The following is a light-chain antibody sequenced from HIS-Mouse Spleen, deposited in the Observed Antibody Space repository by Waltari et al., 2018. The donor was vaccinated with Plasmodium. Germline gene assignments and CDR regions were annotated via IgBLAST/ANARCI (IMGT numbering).Light chain of an antibody. CDR3: QQYNNWSFT. V-gene: IGKV3-15*01. J-gene: IGKJ3*01. CDR1: QSVSSN. Sequence: EIVMTQSPATLSVSPGERATLACRASQSVSSNLAWYQQKPGQAPRLLLYGASTRATGIPAMFSGSGSGTEFTLTISSLQSEDFAVYYCQQYNNWSFTFGPGTKVYIK. CDR2: GAS.